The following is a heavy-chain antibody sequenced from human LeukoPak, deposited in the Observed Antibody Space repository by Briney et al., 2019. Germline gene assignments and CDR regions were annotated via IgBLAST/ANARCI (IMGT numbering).Heavy chain of an antibody. CDR2: VNHSGST. Sequence: SETLSLTCTVSGGSISSSSYYWGWIRQPPGKGLEWVGEVNHSGSTSYNPSLKSRVTISVDTSKNQFSLKLTSVTAADTAVYYCARSSSDWFDPWGQGILVTVSS. J-gene: IGHJ5*02. CDR1: GGSISSSSYY. D-gene: IGHD6-6*01. CDR3: ARSSSDWFDP. V-gene: IGHV4-39*07.